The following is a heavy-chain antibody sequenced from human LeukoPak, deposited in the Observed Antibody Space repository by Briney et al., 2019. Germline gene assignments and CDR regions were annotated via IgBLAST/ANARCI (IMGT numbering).Heavy chain of an antibody. CDR2: ISGTGGAT. D-gene: IGHD2-21*01. Sequence: PGGSLRLSCVASGFSFGNDAMSWVRQAPGKELLWVSQISGTGGATWYAGFARDRFTISRDNSKKTLYLQMSGLRVEDTAMYYCVKDPRDTYGTNWFVSWGQGTLLIVSS. CDR1: GFSFGNDA. CDR3: VKDPRDTYGTNWFVS. V-gene: IGHV3-23*01. J-gene: IGHJ5*01.